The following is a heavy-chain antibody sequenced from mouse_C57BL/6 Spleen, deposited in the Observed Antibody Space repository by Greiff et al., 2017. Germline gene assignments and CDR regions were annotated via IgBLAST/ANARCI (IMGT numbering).Heavy chain of an antibody. CDR1: GYSITSGYD. V-gene: IGHV3-1*01. J-gene: IGHJ4*01. CDR3: AREGSPGAMDY. Sequence: VQLKQSGPGMVKPSQSLSLTCTVTGYSITSGYDWHWIRHFPGNKLEWMGYISYSGSTNYNPSLKSRISITHDTSKNHFFLKLNSVTTEDTATYYCAREGSPGAMDYWGQGTSVTVSS. CDR2: ISYSGST.